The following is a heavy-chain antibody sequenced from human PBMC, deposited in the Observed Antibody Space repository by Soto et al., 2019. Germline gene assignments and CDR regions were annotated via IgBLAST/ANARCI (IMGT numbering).Heavy chain of an antibody. V-gene: IGHV1-69*12. CDR1: GGTFSSYA. J-gene: IGHJ4*02. D-gene: IGHD3-22*01. CDR2: IIPIFGTA. Sequence: QVQLVQSGAEVKKPGSSVKVSCKASGGTFSSYAISWVRQAPGQGLEWMGGIIPIFGTANYAQKFQGRVTITADESTSTAYMELSSLRSEDTAVYYCASGYYYGSSGYSPSFDYWGQGTLVTVSS. CDR3: ASGYYYGSSGYSPSFDY.